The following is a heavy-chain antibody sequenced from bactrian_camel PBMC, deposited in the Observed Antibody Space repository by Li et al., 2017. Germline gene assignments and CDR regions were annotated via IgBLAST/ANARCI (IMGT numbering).Heavy chain of an antibody. D-gene: IGHD5*01. CDR3: AADTRSGCGAGYWRVGFPFGS. CDR2: INWSGDGT. CDR1: GFTFDDYT. Sequence: VQLVESGGGLVQPGGSLRLSCAASGFTFDDYTMAWIRQAPEKGLEWVSSINWSGDGTNYANSVKGRFTISHDNTKNFLYLQMNNLKPEDTSMYYCAADTRSGCGAGYWRVGFPFGSRGQGTQVTVS. J-gene: IGHJ6*01. V-gene: IGHV3-1*01.